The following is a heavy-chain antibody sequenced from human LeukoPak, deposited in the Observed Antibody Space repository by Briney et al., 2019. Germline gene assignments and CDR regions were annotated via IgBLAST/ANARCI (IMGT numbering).Heavy chain of an antibody. CDR1: EYSFTSYW. CDR3: QKPAYEILTGYPFDY. D-gene: IGHD3-9*01. Sequence: GESLKISCKGSEYSFTSYWIGWVRQMPGKGLEWMGIIYPGDSDTRYSPSFQGQVTISADKSISTAYLQWSSLKASDTALYYNQKPAYEILTGYPFDYWGQGTLVTVSS. J-gene: IGHJ4*02. V-gene: IGHV5-51*01. CDR2: IYPGDSDT.